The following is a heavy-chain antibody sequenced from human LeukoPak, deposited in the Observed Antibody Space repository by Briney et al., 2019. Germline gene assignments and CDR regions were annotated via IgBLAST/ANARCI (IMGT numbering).Heavy chain of an antibody. V-gene: IGHV3-21*01. J-gene: IGHJ3*02. CDR2: ISSGSSYI. Sequence: PGGSLRLSCAASGFIFSSFSMHWVRQAPGKGLEWVSSISSGSSYISTTDSVEGRFTISRDNAKNSLYLQMNSLRAEDTAVYYCAGPYCSSTSCYLIDAFDIWGQGTMVTVSS. CDR3: AGPYCSSTSCYLIDAFDI. D-gene: IGHD2-2*01. CDR1: GFIFSSFS.